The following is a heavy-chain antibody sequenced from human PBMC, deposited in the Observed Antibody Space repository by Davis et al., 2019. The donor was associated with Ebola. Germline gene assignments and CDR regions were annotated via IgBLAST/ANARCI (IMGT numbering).Heavy chain of an antibody. CDR3: ARDEGGDYVPYYFDY. J-gene: IGHJ4*02. CDR2: ISSSSSYI. D-gene: IGHD4-17*01. Sequence: GESLKISCAASGFTFSDYYMSWIRQAPGKGLEWVSYISSSSSYIYYADSVKGRFTISRDNAKNSLYLQMNSLRAEDTAVYYCARDEGGDYVPYYFDYWGQGTLVTVSS. V-gene: IGHV3-11*06. CDR1: GFTFSDYY.